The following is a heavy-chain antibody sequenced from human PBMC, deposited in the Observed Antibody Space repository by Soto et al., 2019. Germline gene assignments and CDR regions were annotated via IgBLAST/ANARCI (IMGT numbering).Heavy chain of an antibody. D-gene: IGHD6-6*01. V-gene: IGHV4-59*01. J-gene: IGHJ4*02. Sequence: SETLSLTCTVSGGSISSYYWSWIRQPPGKGLEWIGYIYYSGSTNYNPSLKSRVTISVDTSKNQFSLKLSSVTAADTAVYYCARGYVSSIAARPFDYWGQGTLVTVSS. CDR2: IYYSGST. CDR1: GGSISSYY. CDR3: ARGYVSSIAARPFDY.